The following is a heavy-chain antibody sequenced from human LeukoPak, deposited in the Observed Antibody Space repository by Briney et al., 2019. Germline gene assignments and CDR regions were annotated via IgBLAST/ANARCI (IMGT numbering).Heavy chain of an antibody. CDR3: ARDHYYVPDY. Sequence: PGGSLRLSCAASGFSFSTSWMHWVRQAPGKGLVWVSRIHSDGIGTTYADSVKGRFTISRDNSKNTLDLQMNNPRAEDTAVYYCARDHYYVPDYWGQGTLVTVSS. D-gene: IGHD3-10*02. CDR2: IHSDGIGT. CDR1: GFSFSTSW. V-gene: IGHV3-74*03. J-gene: IGHJ4*02.